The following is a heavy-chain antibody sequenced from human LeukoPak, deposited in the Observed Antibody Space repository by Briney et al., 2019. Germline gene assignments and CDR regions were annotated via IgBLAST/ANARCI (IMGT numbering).Heavy chain of an antibody. D-gene: IGHD6-19*01. J-gene: IGHJ6*03. V-gene: IGHV4-39*01. CDR2: IYYSGST. CDR1: GGSISSSSYY. Sequence: SETLSLTCTVSGGSISSSSYYWGWIRQPPGKGLEWIGSIYYSGSTYYNPSLKSRVTISVDTSKNQFSLKLSSVTAADTAVYYCARRGYSSGWYGYYYYYMDVWGKGTTVTISS. CDR3: ARRGYSSGWYGYYYYYMDV.